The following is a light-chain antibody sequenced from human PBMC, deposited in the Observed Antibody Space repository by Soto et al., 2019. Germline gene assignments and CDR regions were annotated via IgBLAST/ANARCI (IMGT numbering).Light chain of an antibody. CDR2: GDS. J-gene: IGLJ3*02. Sequence: QAVVTQPPSVSGAPGQRVTISCTGSSSNIGANYDVHWYQHLPGTAPKLLISGDSNRPSGVPDRFSGSKSGTSASLGITGLQAEDVADYYCQSYDSSLRGWVFGGGTKLTVL. V-gene: IGLV1-40*01. CDR1: SSNIGANYD. CDR3: QSYDSSLRGWV.